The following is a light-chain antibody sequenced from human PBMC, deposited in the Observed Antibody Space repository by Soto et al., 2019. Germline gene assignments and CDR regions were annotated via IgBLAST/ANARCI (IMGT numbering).Light chain of an antibody. V-gene: IGLV2-14*03. J-gene: IGLJ1*01. Sequence: QSALTQPASVSGSPGQSITISCTGVSSDVDDDKYVSWYQHHPGKAPKVIIYDVSNRPSGVSNRFSGSTSGNTASLTISGLQAEYEADYYCSSYTSTRPFVFGSGTKLTVL. CDR2: DVS. CDR1: SSDVDDDKY. CDR3: SSYTSTRPFV.